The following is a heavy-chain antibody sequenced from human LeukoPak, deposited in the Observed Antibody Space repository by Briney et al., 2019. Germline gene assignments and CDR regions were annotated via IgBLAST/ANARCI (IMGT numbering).Heavy chain of an antibody. CDR2: IKSKTDGGTT. CDR3: TSYCSTSCYRDY. J-gene: IGHJ4*02. CDR1: GFTFSNAW. D-gene: IGHD2-2*01. Sequence: GGSLRLSCAASGFTFSNAWMSWVRQAPGKGLEWVGRIKSKTDGGTTDYAATVKGRFTISRDDSKNTLNLQMNSLKTEDTAVYYCTSYCSTSCYRDYWGQGTLVTVSS. V-gene: IGHV3-15*01.